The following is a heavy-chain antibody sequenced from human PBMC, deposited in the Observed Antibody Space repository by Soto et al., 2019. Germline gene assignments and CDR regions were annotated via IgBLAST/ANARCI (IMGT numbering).Heavy chain of an antibody. V-gene: IGHV4-4*02. CDR1: GGSISSSNW. D-gene: IGHD6-13*01. Sequence: SETLSLTCAVSGGSISSSNWWSWVRQPPGQGLEWIGQIYHSGSTNYNPSLKSRVTISVDKSKNHFSLELSSVTAADTAVYYCARDPPSSSSPGVDDFDIWGQGKMVTVSS. CDR3: ARDPPSSSSPGVDDFDI. J-gene: IGHJ3*02. CDR2: IYHSGST.